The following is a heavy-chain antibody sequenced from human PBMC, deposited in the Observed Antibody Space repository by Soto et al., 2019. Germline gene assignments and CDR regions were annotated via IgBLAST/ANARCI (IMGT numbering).Heavy chain of an antibody. CDR1: GFTFSSYG. J-gene: IGHJ4*02. V-gene: IGHV3-33*01. CDR2: IWYDGSNK. CDR3: AREEWLRFVLDY. Sequence: GGSLRLSCAASGFTFSSYGMHWVRQAPGKGLEWVAVIWYDGSNKYYADSVKGRFTISRDNSKNTLYLQMNSLRAEDTAVYYCAREEWLRFVLDYWGQGTLVTVSS. D-gene: IGHD5-12*01.